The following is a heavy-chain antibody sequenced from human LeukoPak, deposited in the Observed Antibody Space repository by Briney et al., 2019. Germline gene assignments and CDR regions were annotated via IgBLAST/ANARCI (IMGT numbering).Heavy chain of an antibody. Sequence: PGGSLRLSCSASGFIYSAYSMYWVRQAQGKGLEWVSGISRLGTFYSDSVKGRFIISRDNSRNTLFLQMNSLTVDDTAVYYCAKGLEVESRLDSWGPGTLVTVSS. CDR2: ISRLGT. J-gene: IGHJ4*02. CDR3: AKGLEVESRLDS. CDR1: GFIYSAYS. D-gene: IGHD1-1*01. V-gene: IGHV3-69-1*01.